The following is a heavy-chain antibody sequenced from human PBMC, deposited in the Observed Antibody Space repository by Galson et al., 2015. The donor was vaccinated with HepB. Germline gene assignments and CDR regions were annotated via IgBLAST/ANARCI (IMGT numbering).Heavy chain of an antibody. CDR2: ISSSSSTT. J-gene: IGHJ4*02. CDR1: GFTFSSYA. D-gene: IGHD1-26*01. CDR3: AKARLRPSGNYYSYDFDF. Sequence: SLRLSCAASGFTFSSYAMSWVRQAPGKGLEWVSGISSSSSTTYYADSVKGRFAISRDNSKNTLYLQMNSLRAEDTALYYCAKARLRPSGNYYSYDFDFWGQGTPVTVSS. V-gene: IGHV3-23*01.